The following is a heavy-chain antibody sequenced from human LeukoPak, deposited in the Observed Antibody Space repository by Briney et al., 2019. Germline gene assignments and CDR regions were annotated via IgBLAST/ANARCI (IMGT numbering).Heavy chain of an antibody. CDR3: ARGYGGADY. D-gene: IGHD2-15*01. V-gene: IGHV3-11*01. CDR2: TSSSGSTI. Sequence: PGGPLRLSCAASGFTFSDSYMNWIRQAPGKGLEWVSYTSSSGSTIYYADSVKGRFTISRDNAKNSLSLEMNSLRAEDTAVYYCARGYGGADYWGQGTLVTVSS. CDR1: GFTFSDSY. J-gene: IGHJ4*02.